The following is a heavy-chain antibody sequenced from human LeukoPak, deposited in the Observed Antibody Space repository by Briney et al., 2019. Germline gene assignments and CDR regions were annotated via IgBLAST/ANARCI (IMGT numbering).Heavy chain of an antibody. J-gene: IGHJ4*02. CDR1: GFTFSSYA. D-gene: IGHD6-13*01. CDR2: ISGSGGST. V-gene: IGHV3-23*01. Sequence: GGSLRLSCAASGFTFSSYAMRWVRQAPGKGLEWVSAISGSGGSTYYADSVKGRYTISRDNAKNSLFLQMNSLRAEDTAVYYCARDIATAGHLAFDYWGQGTLVTVSS. CDR3: ARDIATAGHLAFDY.